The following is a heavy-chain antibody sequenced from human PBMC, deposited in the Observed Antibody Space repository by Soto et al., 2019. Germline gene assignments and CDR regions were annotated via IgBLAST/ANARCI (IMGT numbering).Heavy chain of an antibody. CDR1: GFTFSSYG. CDR2: IWYDGSNK. J-gene: IGHJ4*02. D-gene: IGHD4-17*01. V-gene: IGHV3-33*01. Sequence: QVQLVESGGGVVQPGRSLRLSCAASGFTFSSYGMHWVRQAPGKGLEWVAVIWYDGSNKYYADSVKGRFTISRYNSKNRLYLQMNSMRAEDTAVYYCARDLGTVTTYEGDDYWGQGTLVTVSS. CDR3: ARDLGTVTTYEGDDY.